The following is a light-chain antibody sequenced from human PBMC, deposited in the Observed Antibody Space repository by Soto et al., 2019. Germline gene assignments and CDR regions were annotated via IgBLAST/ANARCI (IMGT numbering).Light chain of an antibody. CDR3: RSRTGTNNLWV. Sequence: QSALTQPPSASGSPGQSVTISCTGTSSDVGTSNYVSWYQLHPGKAPKLIIYEVNKRPSGVPDRFSGSKSGNTASLTVSGLQADDEGDYSCRSRTGTNNLWVFGGGTKLTVL. J-gene: IGLJ3*02. V-gene: IGLV2-8*01. CDR2: EVN. CDR1: SSDVGTSNY.